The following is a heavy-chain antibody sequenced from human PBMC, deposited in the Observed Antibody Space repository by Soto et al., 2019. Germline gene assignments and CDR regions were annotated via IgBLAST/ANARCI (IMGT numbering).Heavy chain of an antibody. V-gene: IGHV3-23*05. J-gene: IGHJ4*02. CDR1: GFNFRTYA. D-gene: IGHD2-21*02. CDR2: IDDGNSA. CDR3: TKRPMCAGDCWYFDD. Sequence: EVRLLESGGGSEQPGGSLRLSCAASGFNFRTYAMYWVRQAPGKGLEWVSAIDDGNSAYYADSVKGRFIISRDNSRNTLYLQMDGLSVEDTAIYFCTKRPMCAGDCWYFDDWGQGILGTVSS.